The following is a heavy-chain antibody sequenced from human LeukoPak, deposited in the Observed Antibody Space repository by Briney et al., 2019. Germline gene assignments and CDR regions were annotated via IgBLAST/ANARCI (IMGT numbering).Heavy chain of an antibody. CDR1: GGSISSSSYY. CDR2: IYYSGST. Sequence: SETLSHTCTGSGGSISSSSYYWGWIRQPPGKGLEWIGSIYYSGSTYYNPSLKSRVTISVDTSKNQFSLKLSSVTAADTAVYYCARRLSRDGYNRRAFDIWGQGTMVTVSS. CDR3: ARRLSRDGYNRRAFDI. J-gene: IGHJ3*02. D-gene: IGHD5-24*01. V-gene: IGHV4-39*01.